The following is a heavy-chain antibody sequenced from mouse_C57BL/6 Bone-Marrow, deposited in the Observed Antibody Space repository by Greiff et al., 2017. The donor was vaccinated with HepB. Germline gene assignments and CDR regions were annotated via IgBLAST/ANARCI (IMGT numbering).Heavy chain of an antibody. V-gene: IGHV1-55*01. D-gene: IGHD2-3*01. J-gene: IGHJ4*01. CDR2: IYPGSGST. CDR1: GYTFTSYW. CDR3: ARKSIYDGYRYAMDY. Sequence: QVQLQQPGAELVKPGASVKMSCKASGYTFTSYWITWVKQRPGQGLEWIGDIYPGSGSTNYNEKFKSKATLTVDTSSSTAYMQLSSLTSEDSAVYYCARKSIYDGYRYAMDYWGQGTSATVSS.